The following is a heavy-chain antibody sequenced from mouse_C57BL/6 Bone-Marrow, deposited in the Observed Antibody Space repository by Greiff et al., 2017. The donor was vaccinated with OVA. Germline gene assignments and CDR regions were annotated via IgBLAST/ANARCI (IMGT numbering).Heavy chain of an antibody. CDR1: GYTFTSYW. J-gene: IGHJ4*01. Sequence: QVQLQQPGAELVKPGASVKLSCKASGYTFTSYWMHWVKQRPGQGLEWIGMIHPNSGSTNYNEKFKSKATLTVDKSSSTAYMQLSSLTSEDSAVYYCAKTGTRGYAMDYWGQGTSVTVSS. V-gene: IGHV1-64*01. D-gene: IGHD4-1*01. CDR2: IHPNSGST. CDR3: AKTGTRGYAMDY.